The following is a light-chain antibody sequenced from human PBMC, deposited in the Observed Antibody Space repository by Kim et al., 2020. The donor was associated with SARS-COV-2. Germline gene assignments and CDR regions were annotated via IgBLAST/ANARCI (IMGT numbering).Light chain of an antibody. V-gene: IGLV1-44*01. J-gene: IGLJ2*01. CDR1: SSNIRTNT. CDR3: ASWDDILNGVL. Sequence: ELTQPPSASATPGQRVTISCSGSSSNIRTNTVNWYQQLPGTAPRLLLFGNNQRPSGVPDRFSGSKSGTSASLAISGLQSEDEADYYCASWDDILNGVLFGGGTQLTVL. CDR2: GNN.